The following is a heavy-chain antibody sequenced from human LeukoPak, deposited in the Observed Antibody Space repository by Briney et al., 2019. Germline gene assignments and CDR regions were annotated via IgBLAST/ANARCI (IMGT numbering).Heavy chain of an antibody. CDR2: IRYDGSNK. V-gene: IGHV3-30*02. CDR3: ASGGVATYAFDI. J-gene: IGHJ3*02. Sequence: GGSLRLSCAASGFTFSSYGMHWVRQAPGKGLEWVAFIRYDGSNKYYADSVKGRFTISRDNSKNTLYLQMNSLRAEDTAVYYCASGGVATYAFDIWGQGTMVTVSS. CDR1: GFTFSSYG. D-gene: IGHD5-12*01.